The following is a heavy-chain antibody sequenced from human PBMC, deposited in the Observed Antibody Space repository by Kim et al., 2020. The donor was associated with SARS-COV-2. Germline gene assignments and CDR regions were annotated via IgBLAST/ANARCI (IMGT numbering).Heavy chain of an antibody. D-gene: IGHD6-19*01. J-gene: IGHJ2*01. CDR1: GFPFGDYS. CDR3: ARGPVADPYWYFDL. CDR2: ISWDAGTT. Sequence: GGSLRLSCAASGFPFGDYSIHWVRQAPGKGLEWVSLISWDAGTTFYADSVKGRFTISRDNSRNSLYLQMNGLRIEDTAFYYCARGPVADPYWYFDLWGRGTLVSVSS. V-gene: IGHV3-43*01.